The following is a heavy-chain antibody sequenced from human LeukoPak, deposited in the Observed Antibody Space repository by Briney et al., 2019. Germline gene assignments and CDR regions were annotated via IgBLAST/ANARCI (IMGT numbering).Heavy chain of an antibody. CDR2: ISDSGGGT. Sequence: GGSLRLSCAASGFAFSSYGMTWVRQVPGGGLEWVSGISDSGGGTFYAGSVKGRFTISRDNSKNTLFLQMNTLRSEDTAVYYCAKVGIGWVAFENWGQGTLVTVSS. D-gene: IGHD6-19*01. CDR3: AKVGIGWVAFEN. V-gene: IGHV3-23*01. J-gene: IGHJ4*02. CDR1: GFAFSSYG.